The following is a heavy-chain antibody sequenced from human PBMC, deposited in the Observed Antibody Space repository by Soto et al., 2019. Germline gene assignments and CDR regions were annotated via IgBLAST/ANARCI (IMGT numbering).Heavy chain of an antibody. V-gene: IGHV3-21*01. J-gene: IGHJ4*02. CDR2: ISSSSSYI. Sequence: EVQLVESGGGLVKPGGSLRLSCEASGFTFSSYAMNWVRQAPGKGLEWVSSISSSSSYIYYTDSVKGRFTISRDNANNALYLQMKILRAEDTAVYYCARDRGGSSIDYWGQGTLVTVSS. CDR3: ARDRGGSSIDY. CDR1: GFTFSSYA. D-gene: IGHD6-13*01.